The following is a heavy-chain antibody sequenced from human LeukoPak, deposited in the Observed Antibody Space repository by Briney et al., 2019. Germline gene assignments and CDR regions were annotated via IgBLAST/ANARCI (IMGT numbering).Heavy chain of an antibody. Sequence: PSETLSLTCAVYGGSFSGYYWSRIRQPPGKGLEWIGEINHSGSTNYNPSLKSRVTISVDTSKNQFSLKLSSVTAADTAVYYCARWDYDFWSGYYPMGAFDIWGQGTMVTVSS. CDR2: INHSGST. CDR3: ARWDYDFWSGYYPMGAFDI. J-gene: IGHJ3*02. V-gene: IGHV4-34*01. D-gene: IGHD3-3*01. CDR1: GGSFSGYY.